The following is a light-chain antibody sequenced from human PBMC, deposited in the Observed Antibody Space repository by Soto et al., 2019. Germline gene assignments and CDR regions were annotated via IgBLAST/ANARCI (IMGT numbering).Light chain of an antibody. CDR2: GAS. Sequence: TVVTQSPANLPGSAGERATLSWLARQSVRSTLAWYQQKPGQAPRLLIYGASTRATGFPARFIGSGSGSEFTLTINSLHSEDDALYYCQEYDDWLLWTVGQGTKVDIK. V-gene: IGKV3-15*01. J-gene: IGKJ1*01. CDR3: QEYDDWLLWT. CDR1: QSVRST.